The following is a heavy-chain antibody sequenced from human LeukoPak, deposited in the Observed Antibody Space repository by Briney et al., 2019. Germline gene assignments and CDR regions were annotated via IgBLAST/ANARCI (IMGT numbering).Heavy chain of an antibody. V-gene: IGHV4-30-4*01. CDR1: GGSISSGDYY. CDR2: IYYSGST. CDR3: ARSDRDYGSGSYYTPSLEY. D-gene: IGHD3-10*01. J-gene: IGHJ4*02. Sequence: SQTLSLTCTVSGGSISSGDYYWSWIRQPPGKGLEWIGYIYYSGSTYYNPSLKSRVTISVDTSKNQFSLKLSSVTAADTAVYYYARSDRDYGSGSYYTPSLEYWGQGTLVTVSS.